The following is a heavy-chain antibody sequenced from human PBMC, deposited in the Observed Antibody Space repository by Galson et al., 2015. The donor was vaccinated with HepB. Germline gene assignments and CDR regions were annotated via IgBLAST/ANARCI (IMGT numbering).Heavy chain of an antibody. CDR3: AGRYHDVWSSYSQGFDP. V-gene: IGHV1-3*01. CDR1: GSTFISYA. D-gene: IGHD3-3*01. Sequence: SVKVSCKASGSTFISYAMHWVRQAPGQRLEWMGWVNGGNGNTYYSQSFQGRITMTRDTSASTAYMELSSLRSEDTAIYYCAGRYHDVWSSYSQGFDPWGQGTLVIVSS. CDR2: VNGGNGNT. J-gene: IGHJ5*02.